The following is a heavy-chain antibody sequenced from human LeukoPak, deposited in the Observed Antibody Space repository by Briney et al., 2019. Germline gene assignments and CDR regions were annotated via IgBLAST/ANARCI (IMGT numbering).Heavy chain of an antibody. J-gene: IGHJ5*02. D-gene: IGHD3-3*01. CDR3: AKDENYDFWSGYSGFDP. CDR2: ISSSSTSI. V-gene: IGHV3-48*01. CDR1: GFTFSSYG. Sequence: PGGSLRLSCAASGFTFSSYGMTWLRQAPGKGLEWVLYISSSSTSIYYADSVKGRFTISRDNAKNTLYLQMNSLRAEDTAVYYCAKDENYDFWSGYSGFDPWGQGTLVTVSS.